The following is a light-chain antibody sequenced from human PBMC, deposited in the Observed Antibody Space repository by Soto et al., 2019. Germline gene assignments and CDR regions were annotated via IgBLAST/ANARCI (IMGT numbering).Light chain of an antibody. V-gene: IGLV1-40*01. J-gene: IGLJ1*01. CDR3: QSYDRSLRTYV. CDR1: SSNIGAGYD. CDR2: GNS. Sequence: QTVVTQPPSVSGAPGQRVTISCSGSSSNIGAGYDVNWYRQLPGTAPKLLIYGNSDRPSGVRDRFSGSKSGTSASLAITGLQAEDEADYFCQSYDRSLRTYVFGTATKLTVL.